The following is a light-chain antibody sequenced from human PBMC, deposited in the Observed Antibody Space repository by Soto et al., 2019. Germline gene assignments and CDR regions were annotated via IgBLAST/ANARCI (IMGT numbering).Light chain of an antibody. CDR3: QHYNNWPL. Sequence: DIVMTQSPATLSVSPGERVTLSCRARQSVSSTLAWYQQKPGQAPRLLIYGAFTRATGIPAMFSGSGSGPEFTLTISSLQSEDFAVYYCQHYNNWPLFGQGTKVEIK. CDR1: QSVSST. V-gene: IGKV3-15*01. J-gene: IGKJ1*01. CDR2: GAF.